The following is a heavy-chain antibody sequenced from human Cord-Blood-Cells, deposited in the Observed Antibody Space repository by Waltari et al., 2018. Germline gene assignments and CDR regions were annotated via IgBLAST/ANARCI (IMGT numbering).Heavy chain of an antibody. CDR1: GGSFSGYY. CDR3: ARLGIVGATTYYFDY. J-gene: IGHJ4*02. Sequence: QVQLQQWGAGLLKPSETLSLTCAVYGGSFSGYYWRWIRQPPGKGLEWIGEINHSGSTNYNPSLKSRVTISVDTSKNQFSLKLSSVTAADTAVYYCARLGIVGATTYYFDYWGQGTLVTVSS. CDR2: INHSGST. D-gene: IGHD1-26*01. V-gene: IGHV4-34*01.